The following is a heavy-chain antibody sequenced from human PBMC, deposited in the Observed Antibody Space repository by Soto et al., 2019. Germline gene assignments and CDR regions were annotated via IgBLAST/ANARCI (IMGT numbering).Heavy chain of an antibody. J-gene: IGHJ5*02. CDR1: GGSFSGYY. CDR2: INHSGST. CDR3: ARGRVVVVAATTGVDP. D-gene: IGHD2-15*01. Sequence: QVQLQQWGAGLLKPSETLSLTCAVYGGSFSGYYWSWIRQPPGKGLEWIGEINHSGSTNYNPSLQTRVTRSVDTSENQVSLKLSSVTAADTAVYYCARGRVVVVAATTGVDPWGQGTLVTVSS. V-gene: IGHV4-34*01.